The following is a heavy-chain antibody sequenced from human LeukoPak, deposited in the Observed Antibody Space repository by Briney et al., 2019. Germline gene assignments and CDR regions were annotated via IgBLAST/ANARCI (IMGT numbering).Heavy chain of an antibody. Sequence: GGSLRLSCAASGFTFSSYSMTWVRQAPGKGLEWVSYISSSSSTIYYADSVKGRFTISRDNAKNSLYLQMNSLRADDTAVYYCASSMGPSSLVPSDLYYGMDVWGQGTTVTVSS. CDR2: ISSSSSTI. D-gene: IGHD6-6*01. J-gene: IGHJ6*02. CDR3: ASSMGPSSLVPSDLYYGMDV. CDR1: GFTFSSYS. V-gene: IGHV3-48*01.